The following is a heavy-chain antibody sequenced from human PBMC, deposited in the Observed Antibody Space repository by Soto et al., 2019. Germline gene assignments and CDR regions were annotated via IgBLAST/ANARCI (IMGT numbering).Heavy chain of an antibody. Sequence: QVQLVQSGDEVKQPGASVKVFCKASGSTITAYGISWVRQAPGQGLEWMAWISSHNGNTYYAQNLQGRVTMTTDTSTSTAYMELRSLRSDDTAVYYCASSSIAAAGPFDYWGQGALVTVSS. CDR2: ISSHNGNT. CDR3: ASSSIAAAGPFDY. J-gene: IGHJ4*02. V-gene: IGHV1-18*01. CDR1: GSTITAYG. D-gene: IGHD6-13*01.